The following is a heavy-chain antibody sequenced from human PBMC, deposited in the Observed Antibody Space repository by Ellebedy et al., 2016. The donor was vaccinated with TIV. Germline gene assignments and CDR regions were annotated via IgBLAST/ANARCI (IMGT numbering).Heavy chain of an antibody. D-gene: IGHD5-12*01. Sequence: SETLSLTXNVSGGTISSTNYYWDWIRQSPEKGLEWIGSIYHSGSTCYNPSLKSRLTISLDTTKNQFSLRLDSVTAADTAVYYCASSPSGYEIPYWGQGTLVTVSS. J-gene: IGHJ4*02. CDR1: GGTISSTNYY. CDR3: ASSPSGYEIPY. CDR2: IYHSGST. V-gene: IGHV4-39*07.